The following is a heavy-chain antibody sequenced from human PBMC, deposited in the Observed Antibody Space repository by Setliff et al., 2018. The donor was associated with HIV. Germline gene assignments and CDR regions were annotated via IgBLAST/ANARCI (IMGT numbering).Heavy chain of an antibody. Sequence: ASVKVSCKASGYTFSGDYMHWVRQAPGQGFEWMGWINPGSGATNYAQKFQGRVTLTRDTSISTAYMELSRLKSDDTAVYYCVRDRTNLNWGSRGYYFMDFWGKGTTVTVSS. CDR3: VRDRTNLNWGSRGYYFMDF. CDR2: INPGSGAT. J-gene: IGHJ6*03. CDR1: GYTFSGDY. V-gene: IGHV1-2*02. D-gene: IGHD7-27*01.